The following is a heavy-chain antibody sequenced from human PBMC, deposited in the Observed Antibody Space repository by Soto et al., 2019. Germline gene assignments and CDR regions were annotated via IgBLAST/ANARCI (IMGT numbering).Heavy chain of an antibody. D-gene: IGHD2-15*01. Sequence: EVQLLESAGGLVQPGGSLRLSCAASGFIFSSYAMNWVRQAPGKGLDWVSGISGRGDTIHYADSVKGRFTISRDNAQNTLYLQMSSLRAEDTAVYYCAKHRYCSRECSEGFGNWGQGTLVIVSS. CDR1: GFIFSSYA. V-gene: IGHV3-23*01. CDR2: ISGRGDTI. CDR3: AKHRYCSRECSEGFGN. J-gene: IGHJ4*02.